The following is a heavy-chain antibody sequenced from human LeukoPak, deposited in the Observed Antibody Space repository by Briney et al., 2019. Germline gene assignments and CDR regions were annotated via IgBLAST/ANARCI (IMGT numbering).Heavy chain of an antibody. Sequence: GGSLRLSCAASGFTFSGCWMTWVRQASGKGLEWVANIKEDGSKKNYVDSVKGRFTIFRDNAKNSLYLQMNSLRAEDTAVYYCATPLDYYDSSGYHQGGDWGQGTLVTVSS. J-gene: IGHJ4*02. CDR2: IKEDGSKK. V-gene: IGHV3-7*03. CDR3: ATPLDYYDSSGYHQGGD. D-gene: IGHD3-22*01. CDR1: GFTFSGCW.